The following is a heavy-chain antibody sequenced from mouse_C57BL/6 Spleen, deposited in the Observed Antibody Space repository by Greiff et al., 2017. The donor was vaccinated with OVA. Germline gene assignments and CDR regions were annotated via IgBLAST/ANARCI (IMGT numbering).Heavy chain of an antibody. Sequence: VQLQQPGAELVMPGASVKLSCKASGYTFTSYWMHWVKQRPGQGLEWIGEIDPSDSYTNYNQKFKGKSTLTVDKSSSTAYMQLSSLTSEDSAVYYCARGENGYPYYYAMDYWGQGTSVTVSS. CDR2: IDPSDSYT. V-gene: IGHV1-69*01. D-gene: IGHD2-2*01. CDR3: ARGENGYPYYYAMDY. J-gene: IGHJ4*01. CDR1: GYTFTSYW.